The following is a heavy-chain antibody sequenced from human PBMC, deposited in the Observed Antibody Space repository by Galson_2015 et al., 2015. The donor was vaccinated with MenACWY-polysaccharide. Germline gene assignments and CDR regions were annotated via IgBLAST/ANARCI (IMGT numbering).Heavy chain of an antibody. V-gene: IGHV3-23*01. Sequence: SLRLSCAASGFTFSSYAMSWVRQAPGKGLEWVSAISGSGGSTYYADSVKGRFTISRDNSKNTLYLQMNSLRAEDTAVYYCAKDLNSSWYLAEYFQHWGQGTLVTVSS. CDR2: ISGSGGST. CDR3: AKDLNSSWYLAEYFQH. D-gene: IGHD6-13*01. CDR1: GFTFSSYA. J-gene: IGHJ1*01.